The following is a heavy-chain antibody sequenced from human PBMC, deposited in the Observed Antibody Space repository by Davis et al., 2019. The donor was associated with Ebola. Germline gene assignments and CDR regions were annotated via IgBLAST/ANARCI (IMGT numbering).Heavy chain of an antibody. CDR3: ATGAGFLIDY. D-gene: IGHD6-19*01. CDR1: GGSFSGYY. J-gene: IGHJ4*02. Sequence: PSETLSLTCAVYGGSFSGYYCSWIRQPPGKGLEWIGEINHSGSTNYNPSLKSRVTISVDTSKNQFSLKLSSVTAADTAVYYCATGAGFLIDYWGQGTLVTVSS. V-gene: IGHV4-34*01. CDR2: INHSGST.